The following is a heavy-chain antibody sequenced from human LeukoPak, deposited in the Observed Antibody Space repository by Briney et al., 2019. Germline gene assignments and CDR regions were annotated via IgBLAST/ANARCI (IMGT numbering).Heavy chain of an antibody. CDR2: ISSSGSTI. CDR3: ARGSGYSYGYFDY. CDR1: GFTFSSYE. V-gene: IGHV3-48*03. J-gene: IGHJ4*02. D-gene: IGHD5-18*01. Sequence: GGSLRLSCAASGFTFSSYEMNWVRQAPGKGLEWVSYISSSGSTIYYADSVKGRFTISRDNAKNSLYLQMNSLRAEDTAVYYCARGSGYSYGYFDYWGQGTLVTVSS.